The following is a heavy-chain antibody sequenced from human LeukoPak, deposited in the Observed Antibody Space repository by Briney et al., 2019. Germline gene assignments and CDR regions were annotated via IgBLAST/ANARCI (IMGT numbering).Heavy chain of an antibody. V-gene: IGHV1-69*05. Sequence: SVTVSCKASGGTFNSYAISWVRQAPGQGLEWMGGIIPIFSTANYALKFQGRVTITTDESTSTAYMELSSLRSEDTAVYYCARAGIAARGDNYYMDVWGKGTTVTVSS. D-gene: IGHD6-13*01. CDR1: GGTFNSYA. CDR2: IIPIFSTA. CDR3: ARAGIAARGDNYYMDV. J-gene: IGHJ6*03.